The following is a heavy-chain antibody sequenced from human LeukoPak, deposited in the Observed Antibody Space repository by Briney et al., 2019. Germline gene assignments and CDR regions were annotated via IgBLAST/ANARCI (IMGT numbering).Heavy chain of an antibody. CDR3: ARAYWGRFGIPGTSKSLDY. CDR1: GFTFSRYW. Sequence: GGSLRLSCVASGFTFSRYWMHWVRQAPGKGLVWVSRISNDGSSTNYADSVKGRFTISRDNSKNTLYLQMNSLRAEDTAVYYCARAYWGRFGIPGTSKSLDYWGQGTLVTVSS. V-gene: IGHV3-74*01. D-gene: IGHD3-10*01. CDR2: ISNDGSST. J-gene: IGHJ4*02.